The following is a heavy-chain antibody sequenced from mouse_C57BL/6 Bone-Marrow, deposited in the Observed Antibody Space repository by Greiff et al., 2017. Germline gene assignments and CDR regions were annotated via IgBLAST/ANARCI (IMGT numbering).Heavy chain of an antibody. CDR1: GFTFSSYA. CDR2: ISDGGNYT. CDR3: ARDGSYDGHFHLRGRFAY. J-gene: IGHJ3*01. D-gene: IGHD2-3*01. V-gene: IGHV5-4*03. Sequence: EVKLVESGGGLVKPGGSLKLSCAASGFTFSSYAMSWVRQTPDKRLEWVATISDGGNYTYSPANVQGRFTISRDNAKNNLYLQMRHLKSEDTAMYYWARDGSYDGHFHLRGRFAYWGKGTLVTVSA.